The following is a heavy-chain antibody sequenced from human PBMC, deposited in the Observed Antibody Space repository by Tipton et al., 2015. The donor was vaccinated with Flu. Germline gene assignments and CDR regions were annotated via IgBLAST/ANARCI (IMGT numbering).Heavy chain of an antibody. CDR2: IYYSGST. V-gene: IGHV4-61*01. J-gene: IGHJ4*02. Sequence: TPSLTCTVSGGSVSSGSYYWSWIRQPPGKGLEWIGYIYYSGSTNYNPSLKSRVTISVDTSKNQFSLKLSSVTAADTAVYYCARGDFWSGYYVDYWGRGTLVTVSS. CDR3: ARGDFWSGYYVDY. D-gene: IGHD3-3*01. CDR1: GGSVSSGSYY.